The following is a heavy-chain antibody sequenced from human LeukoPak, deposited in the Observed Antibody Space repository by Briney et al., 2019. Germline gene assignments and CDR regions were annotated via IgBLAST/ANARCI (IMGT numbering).Heavy chain of an antibody. D-gene: IGHD5-12*01. CDR3: ARDGSGYAENSADYFDY. CDR1: GYTFTIYY. CDR2: INPNGGGT. Sequence: GASLKVSCKASGYTFTIYYMHWVRQAPGQGLEWLGIINPNGGGTNYAQKFQGRVTMTRDTSTSTVYMELSSLRSEDTAVYYCARDGSGYAENSADYFDYWGQGTLVTVSS. V-gene: IGHV1-46*01. J-gene: IGHJ4*02.